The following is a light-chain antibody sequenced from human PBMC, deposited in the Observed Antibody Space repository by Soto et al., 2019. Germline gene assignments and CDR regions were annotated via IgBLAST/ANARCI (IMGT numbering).Light chain of an antibody. J-gene: IGLJ1*01. Sequence: QSALTQPPSVSGSPGQSVTIPCTGTSSDVGSYNRVSWYHQAPGTAPRLMIYEVSHRPSGVPDRFSGSKSGNTASLTISGLQAEDEADYYCASYTTHTARFVFGTGTKVTVL. V-gene: IGLV2-18*02. CDR1: SSDVGSYNR. CDR3: ASYTTHTARFV. CDR2: EVS.